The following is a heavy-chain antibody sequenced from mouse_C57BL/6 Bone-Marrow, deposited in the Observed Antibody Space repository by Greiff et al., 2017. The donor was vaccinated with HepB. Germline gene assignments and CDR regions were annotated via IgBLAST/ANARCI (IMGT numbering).Heavy chain of an antibody. CDR3: TPDSSGDFDY. Sequence: EVKLQESGAELVRPGASVKLSCTASGFNIKDDYMHWVKQRPEQGLEWIGWIDPENGDTEYASKFQGKATITADTSSNTAYLQLSSLTSEDTAVYYCTPDSSGDFDYWGQGTTLTVSS. CDR2: IDPENGDT. V-gene: IGHV14-4*01. D-gene: IGHD3-2*02. J-gene: IGHJ2*01. CDR1: GFNIKDDY.